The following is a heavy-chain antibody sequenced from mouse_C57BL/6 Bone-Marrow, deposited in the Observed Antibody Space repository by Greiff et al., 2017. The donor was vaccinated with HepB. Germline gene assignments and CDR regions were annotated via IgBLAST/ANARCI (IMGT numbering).Heavy chain of an antibody. CDR3: ARWAYGSSYEAMDY. J-gene: IGHJ4*01. Sequence: VQLKQSGPGLAKPSQTLSLTCSVTGYSITSDYWNWIRKFPGNKLEYIGYISYSGSTYYNPSLKSRISITPDTSKNQYYLQLNSVTTEDTATYYCARWAYGSSYEAMDYWGQGTSVTVSS. CDR2: ISYSGST. CDR1: GYSITSDY. V-gene: IGHV3-8*01. D-gene: IGHD1-1*01.